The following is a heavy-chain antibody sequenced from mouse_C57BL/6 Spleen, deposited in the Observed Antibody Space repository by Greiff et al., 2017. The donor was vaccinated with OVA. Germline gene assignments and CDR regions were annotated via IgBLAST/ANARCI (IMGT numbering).Heavy chain of an antibody. CDR3: VRLPTGWYFDV. CDR2: IRSKSNNYAT. Sequence: EVKLMESGGGLVQPKGSLKLSCAASGFSFNTYAMNWVRQAPGKGLEWVARIRSKSNNYATYYADSVKDRFTISRDDSESMLYLQMNNLKTEDTAMYYCVRLPTGWYFDVWGTGTTVTVSS. J-gene: IGHJ1*03. D-gene: IGHD4-1*02. V-gene: IGHV10-1*01. CDR1: GFSFNTYA.